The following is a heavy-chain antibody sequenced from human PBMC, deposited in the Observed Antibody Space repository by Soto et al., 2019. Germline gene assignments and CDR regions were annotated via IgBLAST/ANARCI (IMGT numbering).Heavy chain of an antibody. CDR2: IWYDGSNK. D-gene: IGHD1-20*01. CDR3: AKPPDYNWNDY. V-gene: IGHV3-33*06. J-gene: IGHJ4*02. Sequence: GGSLRLSCAASGFTFSSYGMHWVRQAPGKGLEWVAVIWYDGSNKYYADSVKGRFTISRDNSKDTLYLQMSNLRAEDTAVYYCAKPPDYNWNDYWGQGTLVTVSS. CDR1: GFTFSSYG.